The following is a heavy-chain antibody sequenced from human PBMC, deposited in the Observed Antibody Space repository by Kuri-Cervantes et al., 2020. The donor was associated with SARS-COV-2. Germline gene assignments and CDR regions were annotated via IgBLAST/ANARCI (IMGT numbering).Heavy chain of an antibody. CDR3: ARGGYCSGGSCYSVYYYYYYGMDV. CDR1: GFTVSSNY. J-gene: IGHJ6*02. D-gene: IGHD2-15*01. V-gene: IGHV3-53*01. Sequence: GESLKISCAASGFTVSSNYMSWVRQAPGKGLEWVSVIYSGGSTYYADSVKGRFTISRDNSKNTLYLQMNSLRAEDTAVYYCARGGYCSGGSCYSVYYYYYYGMDVWGQGTTVTVSS. CDR2: IYSGGST.